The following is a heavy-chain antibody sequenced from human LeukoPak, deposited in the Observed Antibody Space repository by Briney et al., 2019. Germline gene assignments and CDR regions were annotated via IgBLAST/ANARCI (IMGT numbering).Heavy chain of an antibody. J-gene: IGHJ4*02. CDR1: GCTFSRYA. Sequence: PGGSLRLSCAASGCTFSRYAKSWVRQAPGRGLEWVSVISGSGGSTYYADSVKGRFTISIDNSKNTLYLQMNSLRAEDTTVYDYSKEPKGRFLELLLFDYWGQGTLVTVS. CDR3: SKEPKGRFLELLLFDY. V-gene: IGHV3-23*01. D-gene: IGHD3-3*01. CDR2: ISGSGGST.